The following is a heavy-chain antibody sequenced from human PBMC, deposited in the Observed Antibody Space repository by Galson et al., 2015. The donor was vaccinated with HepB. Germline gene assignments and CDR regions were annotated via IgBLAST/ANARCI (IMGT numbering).Heavy chain of an antibody. V-gene: IGHV6-1*01. CDR1: GDSVSSNSAA. D-gene: IGHD1-26*01. Sequence: CAISGDSVSSNSAAWSWIRQSPSGGLEWLGRTHLRSKWYYDYAESVKSRITITADTAENQFSLHLRSVIPEDTSVYYCAMTWRAVGPTVFDYWGQGVLVTVSS. J-gene: IGHJ4*02. CDR3: AMTWRAVGPTVFDY. CDR2: THLRSKWYY.